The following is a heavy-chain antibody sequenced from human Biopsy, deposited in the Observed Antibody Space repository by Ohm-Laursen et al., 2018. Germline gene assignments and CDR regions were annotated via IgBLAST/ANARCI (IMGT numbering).Heavy chain of an antibody. V-gene: IGHV3-30*19. Sequence: SLRLSCSASGFAFSYYGLHWVRQAPGKGLEWVAVISYDQITKHYADSVRGRFTISRDNSKNTLYLQVNSLRAEDTAVYYCAKDLSVYYYYGIDVWGQGTTVTVSS. D-gene: IGHD5/OR15-5a*01. CDR2: ISYDQITK. CDR3: AKDLSVYYYYGIDV. J-gene: IGHJ6*02. CDR1: GFAFSYYG.